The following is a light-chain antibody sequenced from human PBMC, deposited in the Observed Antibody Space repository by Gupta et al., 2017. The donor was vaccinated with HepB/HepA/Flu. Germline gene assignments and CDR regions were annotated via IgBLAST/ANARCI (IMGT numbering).Light chain of an antibody. CDR1: QSLLHADGETY. V-gene: IGKV2D-29*01. J-gene: IGKJ2*04. CDR3: MQNVNLHCS. CDR2: EVS. Sequence: EIVMTQTPLSLSVTPGQSASISCKSSQSLLHADGETYLYWYLQKPGQPPQLLIYEVSKRFSGVPDRFSGSGSDTDFTLKISRVEAEDVGVYYCMQNVNLHCSIGQGTKLEIK.